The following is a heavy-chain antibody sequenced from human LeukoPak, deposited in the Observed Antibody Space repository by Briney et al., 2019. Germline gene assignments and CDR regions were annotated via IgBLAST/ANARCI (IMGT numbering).Heavy chain of an antibody. V-gene: IGHV3-7*01. CDR1: GFTFSDYY. D-gene: IGHD3-22*01. CDR2: IKHDGSER. Sequence: PGGSLRLSCAASGFTFSDYYMSWIRQAPGKGLEWVANIKHDGSERYYVDSVRGRFTISRDNAKNSLYLQMNSLRAEDTAVYYCAREYYYISSGHGAFYYWGQGTLVTVSS. J-gene: IGHJ4*02. CDR3: AREYYYISSGHGAFYY.